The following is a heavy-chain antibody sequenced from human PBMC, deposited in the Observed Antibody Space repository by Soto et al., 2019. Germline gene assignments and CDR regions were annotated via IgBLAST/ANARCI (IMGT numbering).Heavy chain of an antibody. CDR1: GFTFSSYA. J-gene: IGHJ4*02. CDR2: ISGSGGST. Sequence: GGSLRLSCAVSGFTFSSYAMNWVRQAPGKGLEWVSVISGSGGSTYYADSVKGRFTISRDNSKNKLYLQMNSLRAEDTAVYYCASRTSGWYFDYWGQGTLVTVSS. V-gene: IGHV3-23*01. CDR3: ASRTSGWYFDY. D-gene: IGHD6-19*01.